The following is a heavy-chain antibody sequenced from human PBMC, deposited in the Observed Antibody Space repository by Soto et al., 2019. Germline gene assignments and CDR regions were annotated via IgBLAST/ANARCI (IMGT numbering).Heavy chain of an antibody. CDR3: AAGHYFCDY. D-gene: IGHD3-9*01. V-gene: IGHV3-30*03. Sequence: QVQVVESGGGVVQPGRSLRLSCAASGFTFSAYGMQWVRQAPGKGLQWVALISSDGNNKYYAESVKGRFTVSRDNSKNTLYLQMNSLRDEEAAVYFCAAGHYFCDYWGQGTLVIVSS. CDR1: GFTFSAYG. J-gene: IGHJ4*02. CDR2: ISSDGNNK.